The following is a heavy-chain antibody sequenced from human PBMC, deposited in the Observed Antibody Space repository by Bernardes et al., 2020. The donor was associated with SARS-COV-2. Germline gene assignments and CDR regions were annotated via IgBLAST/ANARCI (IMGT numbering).Heavy chain of an antibody. CDR3: ARVVSGPHVGADAFAV. V-gene: IGHV3-23*01. CDR1: GFTFSNSA. J-gene: IGHJ3*01. D-gene: IGHD2-21*02. Sequence: VGSLRLSCAASGFTFSNSAMSWFRQTPGKGLEWISAVNSAGTTYYADSVRGRFTAARDNSKNTLYLQMSSLRSEDTAVYYCARVVSGPHVGADAFAVWGRGTTVTVSS. CDR2: VNSAGTT.